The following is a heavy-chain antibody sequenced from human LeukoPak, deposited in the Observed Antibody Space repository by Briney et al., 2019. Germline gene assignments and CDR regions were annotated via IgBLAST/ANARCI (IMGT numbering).Heavy chain of an antibody. D-gene: IGHD2-8*02. CDR1: GDSISNGVKY. CDR2: IYHSGRS. Sequence: SETLSLTCTVSGDSISNGVKYWSWIRQHPGRGLEWIGYIYHSGRSYYNPSLKGRITMSVDTSKNQSSLNLSSVTAADTAVYYCARDQVECTGGTCQSRVGFDFWGQGTLVTVSS. CDR3: ARDQVECTGGTCQSRVGFDF. J-gene: IGHJ4*02. V-gene: IGHV4-31*03.